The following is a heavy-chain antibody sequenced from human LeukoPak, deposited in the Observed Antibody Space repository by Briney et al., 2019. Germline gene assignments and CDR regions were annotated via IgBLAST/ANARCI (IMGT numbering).Heavy chain of an antibody. D-gene: IGHD3-16*01. CDR2: IYRGGST. Sequence: AGGSLRLSCAVSGFTVSSNCMSWVRQAPGKGLEWVSVIYRGGSTYYADSVKGRFTISRDNSKHTVYLQLNTLRAEDTAVYHCARDLFRSERAGLNDYWGQGTLVTVSS. CDR3: ARDLFRSERAGLNDY. CDR1: GFTVSSNC. J-gene: IGHJ4*02. V-gene: IGHV3-53*01.